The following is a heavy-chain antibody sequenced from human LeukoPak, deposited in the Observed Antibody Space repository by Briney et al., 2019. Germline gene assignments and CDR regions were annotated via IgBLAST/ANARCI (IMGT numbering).Heavy chain of an antibody. D-gene: IGHD3-3*01. CDR2: TYYGGST. CDR1: GGSISSGGYY. CDR3: ARGLRFLEWLLSDNWFDP. J-gene: IGHJ5*02. V-gene: IGHV4-31*03. Sequence: PSETLSLTCTVSGGSISSGGYYWSWIRQHPGKGLEWIGYTYYGGSTYYNPSLKSRVTISVDTSKNQFSLKLSSVTAADTAVYYCARGLRFLEWLLSDNWFDPWGQGTLVTVSS.